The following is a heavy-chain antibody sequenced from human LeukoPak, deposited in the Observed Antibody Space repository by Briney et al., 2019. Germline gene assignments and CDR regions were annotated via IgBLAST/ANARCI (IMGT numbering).Heavy chain of an antibody. CDR1: GFTFSSFE. V-gene: IGHV3-48*03. J-gene: IGHJ4*02. CDR3: ARGYSSGSHFDS. Sequence: PGGSLRLSCAASGFTFSSFEMNWVRQAPGKGLEWVSYISDSGSTIYYADSVEGRFTISRDNAKNSLYLQMNSLRAEDTAVYFCARGYSSGSHFDSWGQGTLVTVSP. D-gene: IGHD1-1*01. CDR2: ISDSGSTI.